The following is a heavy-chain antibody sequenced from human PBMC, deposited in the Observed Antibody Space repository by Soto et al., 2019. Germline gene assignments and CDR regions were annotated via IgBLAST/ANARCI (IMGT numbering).Heavy chain of an antibody. CDR3: ARLACSSTSCYTHNAFDI. V-gene: IGHV1-18*01. D-gene: IGHD2-2*02. Sequence: ASVKVSCKASGYTFTSYGISWERQAPGQGLEWMGWISAYNGNTNYAQKLQGRVTMTTDTSTSTAYMELRSLRSDDTAVYYCARLACSSTSCYTHNAFDIWGQGTMVTVSS. CDR1: GYTFTSYG. CDR2: ISAYNGNT. J-gene: IGHJ3*02.